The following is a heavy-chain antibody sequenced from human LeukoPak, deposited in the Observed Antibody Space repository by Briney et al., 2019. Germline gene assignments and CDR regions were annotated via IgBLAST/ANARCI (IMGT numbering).Heavy chain of an antibody. CDR3: AREADGPDYYMDV. CDR2: MNDDGSST. Sequence: GGSLRLSCAAPGFTFNSYWMHWVRHAPGKGLVWVSRMNDDGSSTSYAEALKGRFTISRDNAKNTLYLHMSNLRAEDTAVYYCAREADGPDYYMDVWGKGTTVTISS. J-gene: IGHJ6*03. CDR1: GFTFNSYW. D-gene: IGHD2-8*01. V-gene: IGHV3-74*01.